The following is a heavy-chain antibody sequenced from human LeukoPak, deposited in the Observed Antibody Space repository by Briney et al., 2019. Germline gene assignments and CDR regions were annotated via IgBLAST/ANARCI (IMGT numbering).Heavy chain of an antibody. CDR1: GGSISSYY. D-gene: IGHD6-25*01. Sequence: SETLSLTCTVSGGSISSYYWSWIRQPPGKGLEWIGYIYYSGSTNYNPSLKSRVTISVDTSKNQFSLKLSSVTAADTAVYYCARVRPASAYYYYGIDVWGKGTTVTVSS. CDR3: ARVRPASAYYYYGIDV. CDR2: IYYSGST. V-gene: IGHV4-59*01. J-gene: IGHJ6*04.